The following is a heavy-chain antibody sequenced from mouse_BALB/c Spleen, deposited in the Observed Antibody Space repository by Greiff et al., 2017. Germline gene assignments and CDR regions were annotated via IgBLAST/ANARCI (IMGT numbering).Heavy chain of an antibody. CDR2: IHYIGST. CDR3: ATSVYYGNYRASMDY. CDR1: GYSITSGYS. J-gene: IGHJ4*01. D-gene: IGHD2-1*01. V-gene: IGHV3-1*02. Sequence: EVQLQQSGPDLVKPSQSLSLTCTVTGYSITSGYSWRWIRQLPENLLEWMGYIHYIGSTNYNPSLKSRISITRDTSKNPFFLQLNSVTTEDTATYYGATSVYYGNYRASMDYWGQGTSVTVFS.